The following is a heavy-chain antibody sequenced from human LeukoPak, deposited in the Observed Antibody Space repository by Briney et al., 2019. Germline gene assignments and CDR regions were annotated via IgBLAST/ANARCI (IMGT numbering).Heavy chain of an antibody. D-gene: IGHD2-2*01. CDR1: GFPFSAYW. CDR3: VGQLLRFV. Sequence: PGGSLRLSSTAPGFPFSAYWISWVRQAPRKGLEWVSYIKEDGSVQDYADSVKGRFTISRDNAKNSLYLQMNSLRVDDTGVYYCVGQLLRFVWGKGTTVTVSS. J-gene: IGHJ6*04. CDR2: IKEDGSVQ. V-gene: IGHV3-7*01.